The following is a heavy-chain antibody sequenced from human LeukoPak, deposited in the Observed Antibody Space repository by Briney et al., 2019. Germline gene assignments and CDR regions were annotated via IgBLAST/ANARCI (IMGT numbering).Heavy chain of an antibody. V-gene: IGHV3-33*01. CDR3: ARVQYSSSWYVNYFDY. J-gene: IGHJ4*02. D-gene: IGHD6-13*01. CDR1: GFTFSSYG. CDR2: IWYDGSNK. Sequence: GGSLRLSCAASGFTFSSYGMHWVRQAPGKGLEWVVVIWYDGSNKYYAHSVKGRFTISRDNSKNTLYLQMNSLRAEDTAVYYCARVQYSSSWYVNYFDYWGQGTLVTVSS.